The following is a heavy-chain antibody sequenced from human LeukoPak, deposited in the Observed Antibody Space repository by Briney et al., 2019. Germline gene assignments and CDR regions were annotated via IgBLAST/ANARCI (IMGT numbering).Heavy chain of an antibody. J-gene: IGHJ6*02. D-gene: IGHD4-11*01. Sequence: PSETLSLTCTVSGGSISSYYRSWIRQPPGKGLEWIGYIYYSGSTNYNPSLKSRVTISVDTSKNQFSLKLSSVTAADTAVYYCARANIQSPYYYYGMDVWGQGTTVTVSS. CDR3: ARANIQSPYYYYGMDV. V-gene: IGHV4-59*01. CDR1: GGSISSYY. CDR2: IYYSGST.